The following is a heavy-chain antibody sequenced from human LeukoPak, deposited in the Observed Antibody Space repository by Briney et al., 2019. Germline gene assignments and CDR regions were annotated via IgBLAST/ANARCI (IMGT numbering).Heavy chain of an antibody. CDR1: GYTCTSYG. D-gene: IGHD3-16*01. CDR3: ARGSEGKRGDFDY. J-gene: IGHJ4*02. Sequence: ASVKVSCKASGYTCTSYGSSWVRHAPGQGLEWRGWISAYNGNTNSAQKLQGRVTMTTDTSTSTAYMELRSMRSDATAVYYCARGSEGKRGDFDYWGQGTLVTVSS. V-gene: IGHV1-18*01. CDR2: ISAYNGNT.